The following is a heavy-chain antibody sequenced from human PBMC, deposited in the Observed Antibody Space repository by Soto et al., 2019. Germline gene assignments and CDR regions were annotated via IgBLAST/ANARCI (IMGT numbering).Heavy chain of an antibody. CDR2: IDPSDSYT. J-gene: IGHJ4*02. CDR3: ARLGHSYSFDY. Sequence: QVPGKGLEWMGRIDPSDSYTNYSPSFQGHVTISADKSISTAYLQWSSLKASDTAMYYCARLGHSYSFDYWGQGTLVTVSS. D-gene: IGHD1-26*01. V-gene: IGHV5-10-1*01.